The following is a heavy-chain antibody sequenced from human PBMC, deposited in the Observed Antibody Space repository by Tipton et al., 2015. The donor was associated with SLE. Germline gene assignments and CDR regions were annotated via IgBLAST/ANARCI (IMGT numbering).Heavy chain of an antibody. CDR1: GFTFSSYS. CDR2: ISSSSSYI. CDR3: AKTEPQWLVGAVDY. Sequence: SLRLSCAASGFTFSSYSMNWVRQAPGKGLEWVSSISSSSSYIYYADSVKGRFTISRDNAKNSLYLQMNSLRAGDTAVYYCAKTEPQWLVGAVDYWGQGTLVTVSS. V-gene: IGHV3-21*01. J-gene: IGHJ4*02. D-gene: IGHD6-19*01.